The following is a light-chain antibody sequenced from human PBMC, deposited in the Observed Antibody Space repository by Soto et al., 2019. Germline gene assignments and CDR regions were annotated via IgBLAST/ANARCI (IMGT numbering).Light chain of an antibody. CDR1: SSDVGGYNY. CDR3: GSYTRSSTLV. J-gene: IGLJ1*01. V-gene: IGLV2-14*01. CDR2: EVS. Sequence: QSVLTQPASVSGSPGQSITISCTGTSSDVGGYNYVSWYQHHPGKAPKLMIYEVSHRPSGVSNRFSASKSGNTASLTISGLQAEDEADYYCGSYTRSSTLVFGTGTKLTVL.